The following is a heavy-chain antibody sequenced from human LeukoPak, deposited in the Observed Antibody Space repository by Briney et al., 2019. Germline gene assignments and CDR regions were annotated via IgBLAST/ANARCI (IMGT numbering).Heavy chain of an antibody. CDR2: IYYSGST. CDR1: GGSISSYY. V-gene: IGHV4-59*01. Sequence: SETLSLTCTVSGGSISSYYWSWIRQPPGKGLEWIGYIYYSGSTNYNPSLKSRVTISVDTSKNQFSLKLNSVTAADTAVYYCAREYSSGWGLDYWGQGTLVTVSS. CDR3: AREYSSGWGLDY. J-gene: IGHJ4*02. D-gene: IGHD6-19*01.